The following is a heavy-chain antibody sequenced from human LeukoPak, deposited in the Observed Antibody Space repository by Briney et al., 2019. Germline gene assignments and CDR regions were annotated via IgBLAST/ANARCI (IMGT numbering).Heavy chain of an antibody. CDR3: ARTVGRVWFDP. Sequence: SDTLSLTCTVSGGSITSYYWSWIRQPPGKRLEWIGYIYYSGSTTYNPSLKSRVTISVDTSKNQFSLKLSSVTAADTAVYYCARTVGRVWFDPWGQGTLVTVSS. J-gene: IGHJ5*02. CDR2: IYYSGST. CDR1: GGSITSYY. D-gene: IGHD3-10*01. V-gene: IGHV4-59*07.